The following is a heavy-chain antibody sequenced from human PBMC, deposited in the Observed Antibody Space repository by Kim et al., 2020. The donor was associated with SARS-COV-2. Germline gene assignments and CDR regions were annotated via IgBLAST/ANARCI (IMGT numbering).Heavy chain of an antibody. Sequence: GGSLRLSCAASGFTFSSYAMHWVRQAPGKGLEWVVVISYDGSNKYYADSVKGRFTISRDNSKNTLYLQMNSLRAEDTAVYYCVYGDYANWFDPWGQGTLV. J-gene: IGHJ5*02. CDR3: VYGDYANWFDP. CDR1: GFTFSSYA. CDR2: ISYDGSNK. V-gene: IGHV3-30*04. D-gene: IGHD4-17*01.